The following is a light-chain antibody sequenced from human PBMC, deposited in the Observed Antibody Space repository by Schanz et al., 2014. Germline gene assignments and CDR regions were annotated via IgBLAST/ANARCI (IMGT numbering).Light chain of an antibody. CDR2: EVN. J-gene: IGLJ3*02. CDR3: CSFVGSWV. CDR1: SSDVGAYDY. V-gene: IGLV2-8*01. Sequence: QSALNQPPSASGSPGQSVTISCTGTSSDVGAYDYVSWYQQHPGKVPKLIIYEVNKRPSGVPDRFSGSKSGYTASLTISGLQTDDEADYYCCSFVGSWVFGGGTKLTVL.